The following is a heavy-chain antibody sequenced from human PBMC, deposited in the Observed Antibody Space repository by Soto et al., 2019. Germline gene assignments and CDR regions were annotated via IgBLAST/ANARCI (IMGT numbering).Heavy chain of an antibody. CDR3: ARDGSSWYLSSPSPFDY. Sequence: PGGSLRLSCAASGFTFSTYDMHWVRQAPGKGLEWVAIIWYDGSNKYYADSVKGRFTISRDDSKNTLYLQMNSLRAEDTAVYYCARDGSSWYLSSPSPFDYWGQGTLVTVSS. V-gene: IGHV3-30*02. CDR2: IWYDGSNK. D-gene: IGHD6-13*01. J-gene: IGHJ4*02. CDR1: GFTFSTYD.